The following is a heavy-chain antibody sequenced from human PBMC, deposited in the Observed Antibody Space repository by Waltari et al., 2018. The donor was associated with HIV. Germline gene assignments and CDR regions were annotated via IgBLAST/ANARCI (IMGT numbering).Heavy chain of an antibody. D-gene: IGHD3-22*01. J-gene: IGHJ6*02. CDR3: ARDRTMIVVDYGMDV. V-gene: IGHV1-2*06. CDR2: INPNSGGT. Sequence: QVQLVQSGAEVKKPGASVKVSCKASGYTFTGYYMHWVRQAPGQGLEWMGRINPNSGGTNYAQKYQGRVTMTRDTSSSTAYMELSRLRSDDTAVYYCARDRTMIVVDYGMDVWGQGTTVTVSS. CDR1: GYTFTGYY.